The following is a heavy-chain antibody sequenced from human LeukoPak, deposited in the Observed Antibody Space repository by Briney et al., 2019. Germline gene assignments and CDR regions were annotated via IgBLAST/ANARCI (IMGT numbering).Heavy chain of an antibody. J-gene: IGHJ4*02. CDR2: ISSSGDIT. V-gene: IGHV3-23*01. D-gene: IGHD3-22*01. CDR3: AKDRPNYHESNGHYYRRNGDY. Sequence: GGSLRLSCAASGFTFHNYAMSWVRQAPGEGLEWVSAISSSGDITFYADSVKGRFTISRDNSRYTLYLQMTSLRAEDAAMYYCAKDRPNYHESNGHYYRRNGDYWGQGTLVTVSS. CDR1: GFTFHNYA.